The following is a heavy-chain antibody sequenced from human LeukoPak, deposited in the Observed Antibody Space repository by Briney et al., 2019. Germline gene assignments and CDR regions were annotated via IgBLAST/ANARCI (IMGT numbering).Heavy chain of an antibody. V-gene: IGHV1-2*02. D-gene: IGHD6-19*01. CDR3: ARVGQWLVENHWFDP. CDR1: EYTFTAYY. Sequence: ASVKVSCKASEYTFTAYYVHWVRQAPGQGLEWMGWINPNSGDTNFAQNFQGRVTMTRDTSISTVYMELSRLRSDDTAVYYCARVGQWLVENHWFDPWGQGTLVTVSS. CDR2: INPNSGDT. J-gene: IGHJ5*02.